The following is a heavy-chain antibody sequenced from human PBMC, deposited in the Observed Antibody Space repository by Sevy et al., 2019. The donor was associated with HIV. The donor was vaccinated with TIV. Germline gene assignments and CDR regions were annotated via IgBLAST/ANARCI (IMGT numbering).Heavy chain of an antibody. CDR3: ARDVGYCSGGSCYAEPGVFDY. D-gene: IGHD2-15*01. CDR1: GYSISSGYY. Sequence: SETLSLTCTVSGYSISSGYYWGWIRQPPGKGLEWIGSIYHSGSTYYNTSLKSRVTISVDTSKNQFSLKLSSVTAADTAVYYCARDVGYCSGGSCYAEPGVFDYWGQGTLVTVSS. V-gene: IGHV4-38-2*02. J-gene: IGHJ4*02. CDR2: IYHSGST.